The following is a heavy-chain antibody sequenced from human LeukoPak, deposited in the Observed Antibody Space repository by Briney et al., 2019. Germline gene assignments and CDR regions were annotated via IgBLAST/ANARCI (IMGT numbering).Heavy chain of an antibody. V-gene: IGHV3-74*01. CDR1: GFTFSSYW. CDR2: INSDGSGT. J-gene: IGHJ4*02. CDR3: TRDSYGDLFDY. Sequence: GGSLRLSCAASGFTFSSYWMHWVRQAPGKGLVWVSRINSDGSGTTYADSVKGRFTISRDNAKNTLYLQMNSLRAEDTAVYYCTRDSYGDLFDYWGQGTLVTVSS. D-gene: IGHD4-17*01.